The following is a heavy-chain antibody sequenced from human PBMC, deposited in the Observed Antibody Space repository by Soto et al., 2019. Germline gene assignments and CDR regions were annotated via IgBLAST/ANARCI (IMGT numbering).Heavy chain of an antibody. D-gene: IGHD5-12*01. CDR1: GYSFTSYS. CDR3: ARRGYSGYYYYYGMDV. CDR2: IDPSDSYT. J-gene: IGHJ6*02. Sequence: GESLKISCKGSGYSFTSYSISWVRQMPGKGLEWMGRIDPSDSYTNYSPSFQGHVTISADKSISTAYLQWSSLKASDTAMYYCARRGYSGYYYYYGMDVWGQGTTVTVSS. V-gene: IGHV5-10-1*01.